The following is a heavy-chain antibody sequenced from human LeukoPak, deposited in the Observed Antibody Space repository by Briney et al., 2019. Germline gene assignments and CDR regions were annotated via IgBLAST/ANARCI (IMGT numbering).Heavy chain of an antibody. D-gene: IGHD6-19*01. J-gene: IGHJ4*02. CDR1: GGSISSYY. V-gene: IGHV4-59*08. Sequence: SETLSLTCTVSGGSISSYYWSWIRQPPGKGLEWIGYIYYSGSTNYNPSLKSRVTISVDTSKNQFSLKLSSVTAADTAVYYCARRGDSSGWYPYYFDYWGQGTLVTVSS. CDR2: IYYSGST. CDR3: ARRGDSSGWYPYYFDY.